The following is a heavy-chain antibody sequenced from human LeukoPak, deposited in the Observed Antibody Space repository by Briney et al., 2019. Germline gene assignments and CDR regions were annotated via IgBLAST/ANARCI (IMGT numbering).Heavy chain of an antibody. V-gene: IGHV4-30-4*01. J-gene: IGHJ4*02. Sequence: SETLSLTCTVSGGSISSGDYYWSWLRQPPGKGLEWIGYIYYSGSTYYNPSLKSRVTISVDTSKNQFSLKLSSVTAADTAVYYCARSGSYLGYYFDYWGQGTLVTVSS. CDR2: IYYSGST. D-gene: IGHD1-26*01. CDR3: ARSGSYLGYYFDY. CDR1: GGSISSGDYY.